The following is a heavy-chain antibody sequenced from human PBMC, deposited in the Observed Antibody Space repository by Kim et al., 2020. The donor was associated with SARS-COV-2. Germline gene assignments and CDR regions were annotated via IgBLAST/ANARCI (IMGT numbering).Heavy chain of an antibody. CDR3: ARGRLLLWFGEPKYFQH. CDR1: GYTFTSYD. Sequence: ASVKVSCKASGYTFTSYDINWVRQATGQGLEWMGWMNPNSGNTGYAQKFQGRVTMTRNTSISTAYMELGSLRSEDTAVYYCARGRLLLWFGEPKYFQHWGQGTLVTVSS. J-gene: IGHJ1*01. CDR2: MNPNSGNT. V-gene: IGHV1-8*01. D-gene: IGHD3-10*01.